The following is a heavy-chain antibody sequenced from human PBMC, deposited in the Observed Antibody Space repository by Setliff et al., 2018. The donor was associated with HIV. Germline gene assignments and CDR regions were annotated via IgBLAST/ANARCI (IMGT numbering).Heavy chain of an antibody. CDR1: GFTFSNYI. CDR2: ITDSGAGT. Sequence: PGGSLRLSCAVSGFTFSNYIMDWIRQAPGRGLEWVSTITDSGAGTFYPDSVKGRFTISRDNSKNTLYLQMNSLSAEDTAVYYCTKGPRFASSTYYFDYWGQGTLVTVSS. V-gene: IGHV3-23*01. CDR3: TKGPRFASSTYYFDY. D-gene: IGHD6-13*01. J-gene: IGHJ4*02.